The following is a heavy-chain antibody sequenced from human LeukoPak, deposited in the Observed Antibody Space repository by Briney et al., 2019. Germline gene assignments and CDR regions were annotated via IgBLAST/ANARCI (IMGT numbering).Heavy chain of an antibody. CDR3: AKDRGTYYYGSGSYYKGNDAFDI. J-gene: IGHJ3*02. D-gene: IGHD3-10*01. V-gene: IGHV3-33*06. Sequence: GGSLRLSCAASGFTFSSYAMYWVRQAPGKGLEWVTNIWYDGSNKYYADSVKGRFTISRDNSKNTLYLQMNSLRAEDTAVYYCAKDRGTYYYGSGSYYKGNDAFDIWGQGAMVTVSS. CDR1: GFTFSSYA. CDR2: IWYDGSNK.